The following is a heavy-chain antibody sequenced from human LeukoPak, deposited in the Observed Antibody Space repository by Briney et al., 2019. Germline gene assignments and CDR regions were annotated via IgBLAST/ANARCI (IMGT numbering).Heavy chain of an antibody. CDR1: GGTFSSYA. Sequence: SVKVSCKASGGTFSSYAISWVRQAPGQLLEWMGRIIPIFGTANYAQKFQGRVTITTDESTSTAYMELSSLRSEDTAVYYCARVRYYYDSSGYYDRYYFDYWGQGTLVTVSS. D-gene: IGHD3-22*01. J-gene: IGHJ4*02. CDR3: ARVRYYYDSSGYYDRYYFDY. CDR2: IIPIFGTA. V-gene: IGHV1-69*05.